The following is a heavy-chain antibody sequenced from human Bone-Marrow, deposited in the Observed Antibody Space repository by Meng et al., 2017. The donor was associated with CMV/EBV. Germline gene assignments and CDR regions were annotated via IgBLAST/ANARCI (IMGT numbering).Heavy chain of an antibody. Sequence: GESLKISCAASGFTVSSNYMSWVRQAPGKGLEWVSVIYSGGSTYYADSVKGRFTISRDNSKNTLCLQMNSLRAEDTAVYYCARGALGGATARNYYYYGMDVWGQGTTVTVSS. D-gene: IGHD1-26*01. CDR2: IYSGGST. CDR3: ARGALGGATARNYYYYGMDV. V-gene: IGHV3-53*01. J-gene: IGHJ6*02. CDR1: GFTVSSNY.